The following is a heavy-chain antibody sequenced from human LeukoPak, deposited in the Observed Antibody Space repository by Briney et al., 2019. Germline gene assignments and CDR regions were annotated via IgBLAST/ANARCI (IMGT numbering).Heavy chain of an antibody. Sequence: ASVKVSCKASGYTFTSYGISCVRQAPGQGLEWMGWISAYNGNTNYAQKLQGRVTMTTDTSTSTAYMELRSLRSDDTAVYYCARDYWMYSGSYYRGDHFDCWGQGTLVTVSS. D-gene: IGHD1-26*01. CDR1: GYTFTSYG. CDR3: ARDYWMYSGSYYRGDHFDC. J-gene: IGHJ4*02. V-gene: IGHV1-18*01. CDR2: ISAYNGNT.